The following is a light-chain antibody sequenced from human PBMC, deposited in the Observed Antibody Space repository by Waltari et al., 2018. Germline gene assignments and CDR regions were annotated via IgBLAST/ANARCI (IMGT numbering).Light chain of an antibody. CDR1: SSNIGNNY. CDR2: ANT. CDR3: GTWDSSLSGAV. V-gene: IGLV1-51*02. Sequence: QSVLTQPPSVSAAPGQRVTISCSGGSSNIGNNYVSWYRQFPGTAPKLLIYANTELPSGIPGRFSGSTSGTSATLDITGLQAGDEADYYCGTWDSSLSGAVLGGGTHLTVL. J-gene: IGLJ7*01.